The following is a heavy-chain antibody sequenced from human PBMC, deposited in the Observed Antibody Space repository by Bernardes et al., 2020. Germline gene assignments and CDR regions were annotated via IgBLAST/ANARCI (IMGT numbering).Heavy chain of an antibody. CDR2: ISSSSSYI. CDR3: ARDGAWYSRAGWNAFDI. CDR1: GFTFSSYS. V-gene: IGHV3-21*01. D-gene: IGHD6-13*01. J-gene: IGHJ3*02. Sequence: GGSLRLSCAASGFTFSSYSMNWVRQAPGKGLEWVSSISSSSSYIYYADSVKGRFTISRDNAKNSLYLQMNSLRAEDTAVYYCARDGAWYSRAGWNAFDIWGQGTMVTVSS.